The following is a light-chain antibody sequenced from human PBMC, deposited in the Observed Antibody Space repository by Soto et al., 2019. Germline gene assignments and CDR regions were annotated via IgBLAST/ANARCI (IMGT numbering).Light chain of an antibody. CDR1: QSVGSD. CDR2: GSS. Sequence: EIVLTPSPGTLALSPCDRVTLSCRASQSVGSDLAWYQQKPGLAPRLLIYGSSTRATGIPARFSGSGSGTEFTLTISSLQSEDFAVYYCQQRSNWPPITFGQGTRLEIK. V-gene: IGKV3-15*01. J-gene: IGKJ5*01. CDR3: QQRSNWPPIT.